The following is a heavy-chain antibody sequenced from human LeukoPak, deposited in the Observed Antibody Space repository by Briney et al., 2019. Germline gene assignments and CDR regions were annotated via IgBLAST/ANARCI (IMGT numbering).Heavy chain of an antibody. CDR3: ARVQGGGFRTADY. D-gene: IGHD1-14*01. V-gene: IGHV3-48*01. CDR2: ISLSTTSI. J-gene: IGHJ4*02. CDR1: GFTFGSYN. Sequence: GGSLRLSCAASGFTFGSYNMSWVRQAPGKGLEWISYISLSTTSIYYADSVKGRFTISRDNSKNTLFLQMNSLRGEDTAMYYCARVQGGGFRTADYWGQGTLVTVSS.